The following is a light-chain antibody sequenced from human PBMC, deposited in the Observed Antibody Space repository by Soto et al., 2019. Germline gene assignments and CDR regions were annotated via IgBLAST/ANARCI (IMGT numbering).Light chain of an antibody. CDR3: QQYYDTPRT. CDR1: QSVLYSSNNKNY. J-gene: IGKJ1*01. CDR2: WAS. V-gene: IGKV4-1*01. Sequence: DIVMTQSPDSLAVSLGERATINCKSSQSVLYSSNNKNYLAWYQQKPGQPPKLLIYWASARQSGVPVRFSGSGSGTDFTLTISTLQAEDVAVYYCQQYYDTPRTFGQGTKVEIK.